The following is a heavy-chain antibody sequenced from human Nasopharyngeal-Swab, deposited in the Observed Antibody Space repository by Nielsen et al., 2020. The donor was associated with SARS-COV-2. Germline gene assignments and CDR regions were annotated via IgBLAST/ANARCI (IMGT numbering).Heavy chain of an antibody. Sequence: SGPTLVKPTQTLTLTCTFSGFPLSASGMCVTWIRQTPGKALEWLALINWDDHKYYSTSPRTRLNISKDTSKNQVVLTMTNMDPVDTGTYYCARMYSTGYYYYGMDVWGQGTTVTVSS. CDR1: GFPLSASGMC. CDR2: INWDDHK. V-gene: IGHV2-70*01. CDR3: ARMYSTGYYYYGMDV. D-gene: IGHD3-10*01. J-gene: IGHJ6*02.